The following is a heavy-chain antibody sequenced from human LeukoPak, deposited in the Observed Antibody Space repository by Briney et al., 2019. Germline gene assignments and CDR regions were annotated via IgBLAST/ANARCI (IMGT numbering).Heavy chain of an antibody. D-gene: IGHD5-24*01. V-gene: IGHV3-23*01. CDR1: GFTFSSYA. J-gene: IGHJ6*02. Sequence: GGSLRLSCAGSGFTFSSYAMSWVRQAPGKGLEWVSAISGSGGSTYYADSVKGRFTISRDNSKNTLYLQMNSLRAEDTAVYYCAKETELATVIDYYYGMDVWGQGTTVTVSS. CDR2: ISGSGGST. CDR3: AKETELATVIDYYYGMDV.